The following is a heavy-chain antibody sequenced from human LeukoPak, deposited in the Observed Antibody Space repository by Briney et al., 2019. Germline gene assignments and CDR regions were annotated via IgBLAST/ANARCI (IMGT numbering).Heavy chain of an antibody. CDR2: IYYSGST. J-gene: IGHJ4*02. CDR1: GGSISSYY. CDR3: ARIDSSSWRQFDY. D-gene: IGHD6-13*01. V-gene: IGHV4-59*01. Sequence: SETLSLTCTVSGGSISSYYWSWIRQPPGKGLEWIGYIYYSGSTNYNPSPKSRVTISVDTSKNQFSLKLSSVTAADTAVYYCARIDSSSWRQFDYWGQGTLVTVSS.